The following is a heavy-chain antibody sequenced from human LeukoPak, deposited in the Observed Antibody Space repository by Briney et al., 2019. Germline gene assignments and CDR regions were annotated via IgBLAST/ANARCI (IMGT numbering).Heavy chain of an antibody. CDR1: GFTFSSYS. Sequence: PGGSLRLSCAASGFTFSSYSMNWVRQAPGKGLEWVSSISSSSSYIYYADSVKSRFTISRDNAKNSLYLQMNSLRAEDTAVYYCARDYVWGSFPVGGMDVWGQGTTVTVSS. CDR2: ISSSSSYI. D-gene: IGHD3-16*01. J-gene: IGHJ6*02. CDR3: ARDYVWGSFPVGGMDV. V-gene: IGHV3-21*01.